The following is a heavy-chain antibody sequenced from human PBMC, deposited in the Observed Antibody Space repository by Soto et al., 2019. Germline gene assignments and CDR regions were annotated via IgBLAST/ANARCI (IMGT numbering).Heavy chain of an antibody. CDR1: GGSISSGDYY. V-gene: IGHV4-30-4*01. J-gene: IGHJ6*02. CDR3: ARDNLGMGVYYYYGMDV. D-gene: IGHD7-27*01. Sequence: QVQLQESGPGLVKPSQTLSLTCTVSGGSISSGDYYWSWIRQPPGKGLEWIGYIYYSGSTYYNPSLESRVTISVDTSKNQFSLKLSSVTAADTAVYYCARDNLGMGVYYYYGMDVWGQGTTVTVSS. CDR2: IYYSGST.